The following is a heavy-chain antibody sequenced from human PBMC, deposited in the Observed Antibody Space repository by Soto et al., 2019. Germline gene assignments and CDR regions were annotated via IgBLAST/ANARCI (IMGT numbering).Heavy chain of an antibody. CDR2: INHSGST. J-gene: IGHJ3*02. CDR3: ARGNLVGATSIAFDI. V-gene: IGHV4-34*01. CDR1: GGSFSGYY. D-gene: IGHD1-26*01. Sequence: SETLSLTCAVYGGSFSGYYWSWIRQPPGKGLEWIGEINHSGSTNYNPSLKSRVTISVDTSKNQFSLKLSSVTAADTAVYYCARGNLVGATSIAFDIWGQGTMVTVSS.